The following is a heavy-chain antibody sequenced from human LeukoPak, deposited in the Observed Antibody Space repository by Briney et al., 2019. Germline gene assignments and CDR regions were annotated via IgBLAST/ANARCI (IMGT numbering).Heavy chain of an antibody. V-gene: IGHV5-51*01. Sequence: GASLKISCRGSGYSFTSYWIGWVRQLPGKGLEWMGIIYPGDPNTRYSPSFQGQVTISADKSITTAFLQWSSLKASDTAMYYCARNGIAVTGIDSWGQGTLVTVSS. CDR2: IYPGDPNT. D-gene: IGHD6-13*01. J-gene: IGHJ4*02. CDR3: ARNGIAVTGIDS. CDR1: GYSFTSYW.